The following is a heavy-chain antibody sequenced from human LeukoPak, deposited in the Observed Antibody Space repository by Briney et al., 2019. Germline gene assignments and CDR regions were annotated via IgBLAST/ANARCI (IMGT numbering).Heavy chain of an antibody. V-gene: IGHV3-30-3*01. CDR3: ARVFLERLTSGYFDN. D-gene: IGHD3-3*01. Sequence: PGRSLRLSCAASGFTFGEYAMHWVRQAPGKGLEWVAVISYDGRQKFYGDSVKGRFTISRDNPKNTLYLQMNSLRDDDTAVYYCARVFLERLTSGYFDNWGQGNLVTVSS. CDR2: ISYDGRQK. CDR1: GFTFGEYA. J-gene: IGHJ4*02.